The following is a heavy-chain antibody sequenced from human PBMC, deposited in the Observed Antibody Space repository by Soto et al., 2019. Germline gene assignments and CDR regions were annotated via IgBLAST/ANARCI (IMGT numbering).Heavy chain of an antibody. CDR1: GGTFSSYA. J-gene: IGHJ5*02. CDR2: IIPSFGTA. Sequence: QVQLVQSGAEVKKPGSSVKVSCKASGGTFSSYAISWVRQAPGQGLEWLGGIIPSFGTANYAQKFQGRVTILGDESTSTGYMELSSLRSEDTAVYYCARGLEAAARSGWFDPWGQGTLVTVSS. CDR3: ARGLEAAARSGWFDP. D-gene: IGHD6-13*01. V-gene: IGHV1-69*01.